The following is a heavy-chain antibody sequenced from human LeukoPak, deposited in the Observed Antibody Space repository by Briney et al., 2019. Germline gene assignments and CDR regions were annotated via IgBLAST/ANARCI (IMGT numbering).Heavy chain of an antibody. CDR2: ISYDGSNK. D-gene: IGHD3-10*01. J-gene: IGHJ3*01. CDR1: GFTFSSYA. CDR3: ARGSASHYGAFDV. Sequence: GGSLRLSCAASGFTFSSYAMHWVRQAPGKGLEWVAVISYDGSNKYYAGSVKGRFTISRDNAKNSLFLHMPTLRVEDTALYYCARGSASHYGAFDVWGQGTMVTVSS. V-gene: IGHV3-30*04.